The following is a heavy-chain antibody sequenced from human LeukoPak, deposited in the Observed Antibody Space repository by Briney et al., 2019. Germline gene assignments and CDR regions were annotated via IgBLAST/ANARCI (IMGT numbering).Heavy chain of an antibody. CDR3: ARRTIYCSSTSCYNGFDY. CDR2: IYYSGST. Sequence: SETLSLTCTVSGGSISSYYWSWIRQPPGKGLEWIGYIYYSGSTNYNPSLKSRVTISVDTSKNQFSLKLSSVTAADTAVYYCARRTIYCSSTSCYNGFDYWGQGTLVTVSS. J-gene: IGHJ4*02. CDR1: GGSISSYY. V-gene: IGHV4-59*01. D-gene: IGHD2-2*02.